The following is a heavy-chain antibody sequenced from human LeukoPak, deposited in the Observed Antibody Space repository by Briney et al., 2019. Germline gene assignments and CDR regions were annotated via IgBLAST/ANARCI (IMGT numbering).Heavy chain of an antibody. CDR3: ARDLYSGSYYDFDY. V-gene: IGHV3-74*01. J-gene: IGHJ4*02. D-gene: IGHD1-26*01. Sequence: GGSLRLSCAASGFTFSSYWMHWVRQAPGKGLVWVSRINSDGSSTNYADSVKGRFTISRDNAKNTLHLQMNSLRVEDTAVYYCARDLYSGSYYDFDYWGQGTLVTVSS. CDR2: INSDGSST. CDR1: GFTFSSYW.